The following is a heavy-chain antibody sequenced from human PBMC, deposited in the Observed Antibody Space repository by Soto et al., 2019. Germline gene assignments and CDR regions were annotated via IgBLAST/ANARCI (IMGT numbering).Heavy chain of an antibody. CDR1: GGTFSSYG. D-gene: IGHD2-15*01. J-gene: IGHJ4*02. CDR3: AREYSRKYDY. CDR2: IIPFFGTI. V-gene: IGHV1-69*06. Sequence: QVQLVQSGAEVKKPGSSVKVSCKASGGTFSSYGISWVRQAPGQGLEWMGGIIPFFGTIDYAQRFQGRVTITADKSTTTAYMELSGLRSEDTAVYYCAREYSRKYDYWGQGTLVTASS.